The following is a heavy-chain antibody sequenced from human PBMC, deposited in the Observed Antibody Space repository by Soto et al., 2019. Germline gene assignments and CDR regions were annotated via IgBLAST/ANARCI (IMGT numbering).Heavy chain of an antibody. CDR3: ARDKGSCTVSYMTYCMDV. J-gene: IGHJ6*04. CDR2: ISAYNGNT. V-gene: IGHV1-18*01. CDR1: GYTFTSYG. Sequence: ASVKVSCKASGYTFTSYGISWVLQAPGQGLEWMGWISAYNGNTNYAQKLQGRVTMTTDTSTITAYMELRSLRSDDTAVYYCARDKGSCTVSYMTYCMDVWGKGTTVTVSS. D-gene: IGHD3-10*02.